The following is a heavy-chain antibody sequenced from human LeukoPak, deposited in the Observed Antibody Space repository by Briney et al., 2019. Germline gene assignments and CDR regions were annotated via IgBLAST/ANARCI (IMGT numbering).Heavy chain of an antibody. Sequence: GGSLRLSSAASGFTFSTYSMNWVRQAPGKGLEWVSSISSSSSYIYYADSVKGRFTISRDNAKNSLYLQMNSLRAEHTAVYYCARNQYGSGSYSRLDYWGQGTLVTVCS. CDR3: ARNQYGSGSYSRLDY. J-gene: IGHJ4*02. D-gene: IGHD3-10*01. CDR1: GFTFSTYS. CDR2: ISSSSSYI. V-gene: IGHV3-21*01.